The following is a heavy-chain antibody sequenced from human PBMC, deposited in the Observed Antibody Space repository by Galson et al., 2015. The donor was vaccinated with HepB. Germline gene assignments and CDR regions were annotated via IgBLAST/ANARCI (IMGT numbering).Heavy chain of an antibody. J-gene: IGHJ6*03. CDR1: GYTFTSYY. Sequence: SVKVSCKASGYTFTSYYMHWVRQAPGQGLEWMGIINPSGGSTSYAQKFQGRVTMTRDTSTSTVYMELSSLRSEDTAVYYCARKGIVVVPAAIGPSHYYYYMGVWGKGTTVTVSS. D-gene: IGHD2-2*02. CDR2: INPSGGST. CDR3: ARKGIVVVPAAIGPSHYYYYMGV. V-gene: IGHV1-46*01.